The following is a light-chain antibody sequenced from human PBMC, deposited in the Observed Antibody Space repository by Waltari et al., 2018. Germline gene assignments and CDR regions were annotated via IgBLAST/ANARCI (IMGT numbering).Light chain of an antibody. Sequence: EIVLTQSPYTLSLSPGERATLSCRASQWVTSSYLAWYQQKPGQAPRLLIYAASARATGIPDRFSGSGSGTDFTLTISRLEPEDFAVYFCQQYGSSLVTFGGGTEVEIK. CDR3: QQYGSSLVT. CDR1: QWVTSSY. J-gene: IGKJ4*01. V-gene: IGKV3-20*01. CDR2: AAS.